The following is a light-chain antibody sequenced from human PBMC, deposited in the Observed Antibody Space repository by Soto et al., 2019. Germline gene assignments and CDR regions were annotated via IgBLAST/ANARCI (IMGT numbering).Light chain of an antibody. CDR3: AAWDDSLSGRGVV. Sequence: QSLLTQPPSASGTPGQRVTISCSGSSSNIGSNYVYWYQQLPGTAPKLLIYRNNQRPSGVPDRFSGSKSGTSASLAISGLRSEDEADYYCAAWDDSLSGRGVVFGGGTKVTVL. J-gene: IGLJ2*01. V-gene: IGLV1-47*01. CDR1: SSNIGSNY. CDR2: RNN.